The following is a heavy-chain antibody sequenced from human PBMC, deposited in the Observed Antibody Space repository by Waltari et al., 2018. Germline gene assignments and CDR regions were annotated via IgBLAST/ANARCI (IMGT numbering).Heavy chain of an antibody. CDR1: GFTFSLYT. J-gene: IGHJ4*02. CDR2: ISSNGNYI. CDR3: TGNDSMRDY. D-gene: IGHD2-21*01. V-gene: IGHV3-21*01. Sequence: EVHLVESGGGLVKPGGSVRLSWGACGFTFSLYTMTWVRQAPGKGLEWVSSISSNGNYIHYADSVKGRFTISRDNAENSLYLQVKALRVEDTAVYYCTGNDSMRDYWGQGTLVTVSS.